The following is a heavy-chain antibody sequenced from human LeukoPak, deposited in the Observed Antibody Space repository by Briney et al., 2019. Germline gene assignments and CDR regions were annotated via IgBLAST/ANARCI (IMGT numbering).Heavy chain of an antibody. CDR3: ARDPRWLRGVGDMGVDY. V-gene: IGHV4-38-2*02. D-gene: IGHD5-12*01. CDR2: IYHSGST. J-gene: IGHJ4*02. Sequence: SETLSLTCTVSGYSISSGYYWGWIRQPPGKGLEWIGSIYHSGSTYYNPSLKSRVTISVDKSKNQFSLRLSSVTAADTAVYYCARDPRWLRGVGDMGVDYWGQGTLVTISS. CDR1: GYSISSGYY.